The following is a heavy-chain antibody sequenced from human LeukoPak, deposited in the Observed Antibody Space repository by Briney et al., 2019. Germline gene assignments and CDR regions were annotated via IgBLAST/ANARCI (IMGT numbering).Heavy chain of an antibody. CDR2: IIPIFGTA. J-gene: IGHJ4*02. CDR3: ATRPPYCSSASCYQYDY. Sequence: EASVKVSCKASGGTFSSSAISWVRQAPGQGLEWMGGIIPIFGTANYAQKFQGRVTITTDESTSTAYMELSSLRSDDTAVYYCATRPPYCSSASCYQYDYWGQGTLVTVSS. CDR1: GGTFSSSA. D-gene: IGHD2-2*01. V-gene: IGHV1-69*05.